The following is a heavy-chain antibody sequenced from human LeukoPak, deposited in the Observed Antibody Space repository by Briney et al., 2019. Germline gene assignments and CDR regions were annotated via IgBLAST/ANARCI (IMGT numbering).Heavy chain of an antibody. CDR3: VSDSGLRSGGDS. Sequence: GGSLRLSCAASGFTLRTFWIHWIRQDAGGRLVWVSRISPDGSVTTYTASVKGRFAISRDNAKNTLYLEMNSLRADDAAIYYCVSDSGLRSGGDSWGQGTPVTVSS. CDR2: ISPDGSVT. J-gene: IGHJ4*02. V-gene: IGHV3-74*01. D-gene: IGHD1-26*01. CDR1: GFTLRTFW.